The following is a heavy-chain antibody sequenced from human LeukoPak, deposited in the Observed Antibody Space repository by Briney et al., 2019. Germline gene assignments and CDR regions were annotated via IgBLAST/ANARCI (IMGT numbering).Heavy chain of an antibody. J-gene: IGHJ3*02. D-gene: IGHD3-10*01. Sequence: GGSLRLSCAASGFTFSSYSMNWVRQAPGKGLEWVSSIGSSSSDIYYADSVKGRFTISRDNAKNSLYLQMNSLRAEDTAVYYCATTVRYGSGSYDAFDIWGQGTMVTVSS. CDR3: ATTVRYGSGSYDAFDI. V-gene: IGHV3-21*01. CDR2: IGSSSSDI. CDR1: GFTFSSYS.